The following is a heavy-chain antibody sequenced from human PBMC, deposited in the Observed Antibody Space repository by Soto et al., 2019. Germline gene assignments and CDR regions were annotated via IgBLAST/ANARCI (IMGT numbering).Heavy chain of an antibody. CDR3: AKDIVVVVAAPHDY. Sequence: GGSLRLSCAASGFTFSSYAMSWVRQAPGKGLEWVSAISGSGGSTYYADSVKGRFTISRDNSKNTLYLQMNSLRAEDTAVYYCAKDIVVVVAAPHDYWGQGTLVTVSS. CDR2: ISGSGGST. CDR1: GFTFSSYA. D-gene: IGHD2-15*01. V-gene: IGHV3-23*01. J-gene: IGHJ4*02.